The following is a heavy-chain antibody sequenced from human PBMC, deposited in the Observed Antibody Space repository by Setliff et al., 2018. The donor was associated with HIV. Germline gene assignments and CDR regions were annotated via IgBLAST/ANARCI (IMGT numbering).Heavy chain of an antibody. CDR3: ARRTSFIGGAVAGNFDY. CDR2: INDSGST. CDR1: GGSLRPYY. V-gene: IGHV4-34*01. J-gene: IGHJ4*02. D-gene: IGHD6-19*01. Sequence: SLTCAVFGGSLRPYYWSWIRQSPGKGLEWIGDINDSGSTNYNPSLKSRVTISVDTSKSHFSLRLKSVTAADTAVFYCARRTSFIGGAVAGNFDYWGQGTPVTVSS.